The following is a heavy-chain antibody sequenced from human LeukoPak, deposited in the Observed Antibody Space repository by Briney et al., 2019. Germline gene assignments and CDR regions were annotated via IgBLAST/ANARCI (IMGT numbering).Heavy chain of an antibody. V-gene: IGHV1-69*06. J-gene: IGHJ3*02. CDR2: IIPMFDTA. CDR1: GYTFTSYY. Sequence: SVKVSCKASGYTFTSYYMHWVRQAPGQGLEWMGGIIPMFDTADFAQKFQGRVTITADTSTSTAYMQLSSLRSEDTAVYYCARARSGPYGSGSLDAFDIWGQGTMVTVSS. CDR3: ARARSGPYGSGSLDAFDI. D-gene: IGHD3-10*01.